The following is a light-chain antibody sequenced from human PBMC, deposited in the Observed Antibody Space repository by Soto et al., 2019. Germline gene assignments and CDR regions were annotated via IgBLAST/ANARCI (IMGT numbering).Light chain of an antibody. CDR2: DVT. J-gene: IGLJ1*01. CDR1: SSDVGGYNY. Sequence: QSALTQPASVSGSPGQSITISCTGTSSDVGGYNYVSWYQHHPGKAPKLMIYDVTNRPSGVSYRFSGSKSGNTASLTISGLQAEDEADYYCSSYTRTSTHVFGTGTNVTVL. V-gene: IGLV2-14*03. CDR3: SSYTRTSTHV.